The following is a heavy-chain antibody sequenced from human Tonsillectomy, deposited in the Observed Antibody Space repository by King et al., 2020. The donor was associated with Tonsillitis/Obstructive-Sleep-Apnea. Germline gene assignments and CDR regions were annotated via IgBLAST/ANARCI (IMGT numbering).Heavy chain of an antibody. V-gene: IGHV3-33*01. J-gene: IGHJ4*02. CDR2: IWDDGNNK. CDR3: AGDLSVGQFDS. CDR1: GFTFNNYG. D-gene: IGHD3-16*01. Sequence: VQLVESGGGVVQPGRSLRLSCAASGFTFNNYGIHWVRQAPGKGLEWVAVIWDDGNNKYYTDSVKGRFTISRDNSKNTLYLQMNSLRAEDTAVYYCAGDLSVGQFDSWGQGTLVTVSS.